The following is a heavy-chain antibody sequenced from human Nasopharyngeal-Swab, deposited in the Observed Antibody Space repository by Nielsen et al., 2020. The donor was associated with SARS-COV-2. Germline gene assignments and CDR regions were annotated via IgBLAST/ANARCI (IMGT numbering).Heavy chain of an antibody. CDR1: GFTFSSYW. J-gene: IGHJ2*01. V-gene: IGHV3-7*04. Sequence: GESLKISCAASGFTFSSYWMSWVRQAPGKGLERVANIKQDGSEKYYVDSVKGRFTISRDNAKNSLYLQMNSLRAEDTTVYYCARGGWYFDFWGRGTLVTVSS. CDR3: ARGGWYFDF. CDR2: IKQDGSEK.